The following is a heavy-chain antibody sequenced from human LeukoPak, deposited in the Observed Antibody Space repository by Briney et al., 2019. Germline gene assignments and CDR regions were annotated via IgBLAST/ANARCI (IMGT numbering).Heavy chain of an antibody. CDR3: AKGTSYSSGWPFDY. Sequence: GGSLRLSCAASGFTFSSYGMHWVRQAPGKGLEWVPVISYDGSNKYYADSVKGRFTISRDNSKNTLYLQMNSLRAEDTAVYYCAKGTSYSSGWPFDYWGQGTLVTVSS. V-gene: IGHV3-30*18. J-gene: IGHJ4*02. CDR1: GFTFSSYG. CDR2: ISYDGSNK. D-gene: IGHD6-19*01.